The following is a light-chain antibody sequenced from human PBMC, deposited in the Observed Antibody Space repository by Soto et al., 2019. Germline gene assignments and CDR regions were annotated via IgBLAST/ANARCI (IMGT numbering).Light chain of an antibody. V-gene: IGKV3-15*01. Sequence: EMVMTQSPATLSVSPGERATLSCRASQSVSSYLAWYQQKPGQPPRLLIYVASPRAAGIPARFSGSGSGTEFTLTISSLQSEDFAVYYCQQYKDWPPWFGQGTKVEIK. CDR3: QQYKDWPPW. CDR2: VAS. J-gene: IGKJ1*01. CDR1: QSVSSY.